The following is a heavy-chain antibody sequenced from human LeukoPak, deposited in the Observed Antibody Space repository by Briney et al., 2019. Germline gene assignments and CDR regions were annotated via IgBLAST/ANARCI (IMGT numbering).Heavy chain of an antibody. CDR3: ARVLYGDHGNWFDP. CDR2: IYHSGST. D-gene: IGHD4-17*01. J-gene: IGHJ5*02. CDR1: GGSISSSNW. V-gene: IGHV4-4*02. Sequence: PSGTLSLTCAVSGGSISSSNWWSWVRQPPGKGLEWIGEIYHSGSTNYNPSLKSRVTISVDKSKNQFSLKLSSVTAADTAVYYCARVLYGDHGNWFDPWGQGTLVTVSS.